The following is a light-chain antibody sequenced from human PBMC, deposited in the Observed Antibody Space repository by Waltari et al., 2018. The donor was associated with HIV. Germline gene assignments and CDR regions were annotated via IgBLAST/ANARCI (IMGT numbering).Light chain of an antibody. CDR1: SSYIGYFDY. V-gene: IGLV2-11*01. CDR3: CSYAGAYTYV. Sequence: QSALPQPRSVSGSPGQSVTISCTATSSYIGYFDYVSWYQQYPGKAPKVIIYEVSQRPSGVPDRFTASKSGITASLTISGLQDEDEADYYCCSYAGAYTYVFGTGTKVTVL. J-gene: IGLJ1*01. CDR2: EVS.